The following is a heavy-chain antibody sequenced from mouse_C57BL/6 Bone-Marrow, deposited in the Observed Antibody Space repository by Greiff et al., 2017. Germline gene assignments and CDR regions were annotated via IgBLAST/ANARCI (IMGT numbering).Heavy chain of an antibody. V-gene: IGHV1-19*01. Sequence: EVQLQESGPVLVKPGASVKMSCKASGYTFTDYYMNWVKQSHGKSLEWIGVINSYNGGTSYNQKFKGKATLTVDKSSSTAYMELNSLTSEDSAVYYCARRRGIVTRPLYYAMDYWGQGTSVTVSS. D-gene: IGHD2-5*01. J-gene: IGHJ4*01. CDR3: ARRRGIVTRPLYYAMDY. CDR1: GYTFTDYY. CDR2: INSYNGGT.